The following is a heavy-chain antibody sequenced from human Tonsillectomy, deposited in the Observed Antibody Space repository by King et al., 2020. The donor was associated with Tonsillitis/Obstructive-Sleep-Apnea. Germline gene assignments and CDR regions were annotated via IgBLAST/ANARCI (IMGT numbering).Heavy chain of an antibody. Sequence: EVQLVESGGGLVQPGGSLRLSCEVSGFNFSNYAMNWVRQAPGKGLDWDSAISGRGGNTYYADSVKGRFTISKDNSKNTLYLQLNSLRAEDTAVYYCAKDADYGDYYSYNGMDVWGQGTTVTVSS. V-gene: IGHV3-23*04. CDR2: ISGRGGNT. CDR3: AKDADYGDYYSYNGMDV. CDR1: GFNFSNYA. J-gene: IGHJ6*01. D-gene: IGHD4-17*01.